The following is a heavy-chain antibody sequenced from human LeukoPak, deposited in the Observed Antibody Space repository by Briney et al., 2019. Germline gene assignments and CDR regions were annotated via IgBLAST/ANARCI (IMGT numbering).Heavy chain of an antibody. CDR2: LYSGGST. J-gene: IGHJ4*02. Sequence: PGGSLRLSCAASGFTVSDNYMSWARQAPGKGLEWVSVLYSGGSTYYADSVKGRFTISRDNSKNTLYLQMNSLRAEDTAVYYCAKDSSLVVPAAIWDYWGQGTLVTVSS. D-gene: IGHD2-2*01. V-gene: IGHV3-53*01. CDR3: AKDSSLVVPAAIWDY. CDR1: GFTVSDNY.